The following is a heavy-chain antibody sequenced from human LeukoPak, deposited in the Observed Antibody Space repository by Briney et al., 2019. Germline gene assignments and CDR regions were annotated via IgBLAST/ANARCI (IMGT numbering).Heavy chain of an antibody. V-gene: IGHV1-69*13. CDR1: GGTFSSYA. D-gene: IGHD3-3*01. CDR2: IIPIFGTA. CDR3: ARTFTIFGVVTI. Sequence: ASVKASCKASGGTFSSYAISWVRQAPGQGLEWMGGIIPIFGTANYAQKFQGRVTITADESTSTAYMELSSLRSEDTAVYYCARTFTIFGVVTIWGQGTTVTVSS. J-gene: IGHJ3*02.